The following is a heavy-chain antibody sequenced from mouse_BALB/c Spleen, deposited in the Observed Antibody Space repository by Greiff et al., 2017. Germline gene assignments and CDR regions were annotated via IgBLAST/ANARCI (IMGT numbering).Heavy chain of an antibody. CDR2: ISSGSSTI. V-gene: IGHV5-17*02. J-gene: IGHJ3*01. CDR3: ARPSPWFAY. CDR1: GFTFSSFG. Sequence: EVHLVESGGGLVQPGGSRKLSCAASGFTFSSFGMHWVRQAPEKGLEWVAYISSGSSTIYYADTVKGRFTISRDNPKNTLFLQMTSLRSEDTAMYYCARPSPWFAYWGQGTLVTVSA.